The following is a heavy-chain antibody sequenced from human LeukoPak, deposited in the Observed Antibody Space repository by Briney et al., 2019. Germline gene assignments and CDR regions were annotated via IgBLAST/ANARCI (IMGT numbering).Heavy chain of an antibody. J-gene: IGHJ5*02. CDR2: IYYSGST. D-gene: IGHD2-15*01. Sequence: SETLSLTCTVSGGSISSYYWSWIRQPPGKGLEWIGYIYYSGSTNYNPSLKSRVTISVDTSKNQFSLKLSSVTAADTAVYYCVREAEPYCSGGSCYSFGPVNWFDPWGQGTLVTVSS. CDR3: VREAEPYCSGGSCYSFGPVNWFDP. CDR1: GGSISSYY. V-gene: IGHV4-59*12.